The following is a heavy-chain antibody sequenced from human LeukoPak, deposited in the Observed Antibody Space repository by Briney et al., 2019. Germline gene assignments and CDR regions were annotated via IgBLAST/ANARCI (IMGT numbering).Heavy chain of an antibody. V-gene: IGHV4-59*01. CDR3: ARSPPRWWFDP. J-gene: IGHJ5*02. CDR1: GGSISSYY. Sequence: SETLSLTCTVSGGSISSYYWSWIRQPPGKGLEWIGYIYYSGSTNYNPSLKSRVTISVGTSKNQFSLKLSSVTAADTAVYYCARSPPRWWFDPWGQGTLVTVSS. CDR2: IYYSGST.